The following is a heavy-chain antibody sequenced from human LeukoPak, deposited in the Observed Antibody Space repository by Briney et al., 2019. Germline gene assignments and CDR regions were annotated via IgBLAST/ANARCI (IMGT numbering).Heavy chain of an antibody. D-gene: IGHD3-3*01. CDR2: INHSGST. CDR3: ARGTGFGVVFNYYQYYMDV. J-gene: IGHJ6*03. CDR1: GGSFNNYY. Sequence: SETLSLTCAVYGGSFNNYYWSWIRQPPATGLEWIGEINHSGSTKYNPSLKSRVTISVDTSKNQFYLKLTSVTAADTAVYYCARGTGFGVVFNYYQYYMDVWGKGTTVTVSS. V-gene: IGHV4-34*01.